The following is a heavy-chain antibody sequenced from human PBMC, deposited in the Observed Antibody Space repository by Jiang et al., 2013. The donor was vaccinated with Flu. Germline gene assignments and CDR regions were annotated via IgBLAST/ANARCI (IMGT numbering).Heavy chain of an antibody. J-gene: IGHJ4*02. CDR1: GYTFTGYY. Sequence: SGAEVKKPGASVKVSCKASGYTFTGYYMHWVRQAPGQGLEWMGWINPNSGGTNYAQKFQGRVTMTRDTSITTAYMELSRLRSDDTAVYYCARDGGSGQITLLFDYWGQGTLVTVSS. D-gene: IGHD3-3*01. V-gene: IGHV1-2*02. CDR2: INPNSGGT. CDR3: ARDGGSGQITLLFDY.